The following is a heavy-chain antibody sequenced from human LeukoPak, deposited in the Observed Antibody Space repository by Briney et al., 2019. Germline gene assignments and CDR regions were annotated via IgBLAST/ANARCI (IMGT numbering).Heavy chain of an antibody. J-gene: IGHJ4*02. CDR3: ATHIVVVVAATTLDY. Sequence: ASVKVSCKASGYTFTGYYMHWVRQPPGQGPEWMGWINPNSGGTNYAQKFQGRVTMTRDTSISTAYMELSRLRSDDTAVYYCATHIVVVVAATTLDYWGQGTLVTVSS. CDR2: INPNSGGT. CDR1: GYTFTGYY. D-gene: IGHD2-15*01. V-gene: IGHV1-2*02.